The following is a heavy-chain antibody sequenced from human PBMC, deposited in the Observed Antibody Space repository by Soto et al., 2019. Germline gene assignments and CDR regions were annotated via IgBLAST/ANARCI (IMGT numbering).Heavy chain of an antibody. CDR2: ISPYSGNT. CDR1: GYIFVNYG. J-gene: IGHJ6*02. Sequence: QVQLVQSGDEVRKPGSSVKVSCKASGYIFVNYGIAWVRPAPGQGLEWMGWISPYSGNTHYASKVQGRLTMTTDTSTSTAYMDLRCLTSDDTAVYYFSMFVNDVTPTPQHVWGQGTTVTVSS. D-gene: IGHD3-16*02. CDR3: SMFVNDVTPTPQHV. V-gene: IGHV1-18*01.